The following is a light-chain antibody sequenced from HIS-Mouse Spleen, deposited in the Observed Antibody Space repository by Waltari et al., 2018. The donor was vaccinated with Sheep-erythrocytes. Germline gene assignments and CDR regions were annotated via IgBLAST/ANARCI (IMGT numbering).Light chain of an antibody. CDR1: SSDVGSYNL. V-gene: IGLV2-23*01. CDR2: EGS. CDR3: CSYAGSSTLV. J-gene: IGLJ2*01. Sequence: QSALTQPASVSGSPGQSITISCTGTSSDVGSYNLVSWYQQHPGKAPKLMIYEGSKRPSRVSNRCSGSKSGNTASLTISGLQAEDEADYYCCSYAGSSTLVFGGGTKLTVL.